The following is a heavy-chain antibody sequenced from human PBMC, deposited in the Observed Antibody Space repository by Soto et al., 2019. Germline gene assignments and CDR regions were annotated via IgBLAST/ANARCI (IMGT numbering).Heavy chain of an antibody. CDR2: IYYSGST. CDR1: GGSISSSSYY. D-gene: IGHD5-12*01. Sequence: QLQLQESGPGLVKPSETLSLTCTVSGGSISSSSYYWGWIRQPPGKGLEWIGSIYYSGSTYYNPSVKSRVTITVDTSKNQFSLKLSSVTAAVTAVYYCARQRRQGVATTVDYWGQGTLVTVSS. V-gene: IGHV4-39*01. J-gene: IGHJ4*02. CDR3: ARQRRQGVATTVDY.